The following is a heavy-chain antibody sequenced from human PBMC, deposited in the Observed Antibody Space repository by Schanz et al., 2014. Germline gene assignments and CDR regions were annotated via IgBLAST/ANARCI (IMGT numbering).Heavy chain of an antibody. Sequence: EVQVVESGGDFVQPGGSLRLSCAVSGSTFRNYGMGWVRQAPGKGLEWLANVKQDGIEKYYLESVRGRFTISRDNAKNSLYLQLNSLTAEDTAVYYCARDAVTSVLTPGFYYWGQGTLVTVSS. CDR2: VKQDGIEK. D-gene: IGHD4-17*01. CDR3: ARDAVTSVLTPGFYY. J-gene: IGHJ4*02. V-gene: IGHV3-7*01. CDR1: GSTFRNYG.